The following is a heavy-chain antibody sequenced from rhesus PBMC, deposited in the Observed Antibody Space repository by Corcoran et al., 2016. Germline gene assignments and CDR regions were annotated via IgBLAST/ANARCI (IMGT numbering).Heavy chain of an antibody. J-gene: IGHJ2*01. CDR1: GGSISSSNW. D-gene: IGHD5-24*01. V-gene: IGHV4-93*02. Sequence: QVQLQESGPAVVKPSETLSLTCAVSGGSISSSNWWRWLRQSPGKGLEWIGGIFGSGGSTEYNPSLKSRVTISIDTSKNQFSLKLSSVTAADTAVYYCASPVGGYSFWDWYFDLWGPGTPITISS. CDR2: IFGSGGST. CDR3: ASPVGGYSFWDWYFDL.